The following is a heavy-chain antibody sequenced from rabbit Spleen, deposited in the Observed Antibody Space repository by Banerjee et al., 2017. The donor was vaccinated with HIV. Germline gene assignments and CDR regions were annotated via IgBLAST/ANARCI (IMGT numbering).Heavy chain of an antibody. CDR2: IYADNSGDT. CDR1: GFSFSSRYY. CDR3: ARETSSGWGIVSFYFSL. J-gene: IGHJ4*01. D-gene: IGHD4-1*01. V-gene: IGHV1S40*01. Sequence: QSLVESGGDLVKPGASLTLTCTASGFSFSSRYYMCWVRQAPGKGLEWIACIYADNSGDTYYASWAKGRFTISKTSSTTVTLQMTSLTAADTATYFCARETSSGWGIVSFYFSLWGPGTLVTVS.